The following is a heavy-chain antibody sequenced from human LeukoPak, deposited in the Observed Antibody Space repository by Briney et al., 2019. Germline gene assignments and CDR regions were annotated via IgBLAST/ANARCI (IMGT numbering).Heavy chain of an antibody. V-gene: IGHV3-23*01. CDR3: AKGGYDYVEIGYFDC. D-gene: IGHD5-12*01. Sequence: GGSLRLSCVASGFSFSNYAMSWVRQAPGKGLEWVSLVIGSSGSTFYADSVKGRFTISRDKSKNTLYLQMNSLRAEDTAVYYCAKGGYDYVEIGYFDCWGQGTLVTASS. J-gene: IGHJ4*02. CDR1: GFSFSNYA. CDR2: VIGSSGST.